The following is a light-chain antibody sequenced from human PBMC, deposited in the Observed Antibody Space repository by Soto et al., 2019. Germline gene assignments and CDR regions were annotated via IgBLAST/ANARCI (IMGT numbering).Light chain of an antibody. CDR2: DVT. Sequence: QSVLTQPRSVSGSPGQSVTISCTGTSSDVGGYNYVSWYQQHPDKAPKLMVYDVTERPSGVPDRFSGSKSGNLASLTISGLQAEDEADYYCCSYAGRFGVLFGGGTQLTVL. J-gene: IGLJ2*01. CDR3: CSYAGRFGVL. V-gene: IGLV2-11*01. CDR1: SSDVGGYNY.